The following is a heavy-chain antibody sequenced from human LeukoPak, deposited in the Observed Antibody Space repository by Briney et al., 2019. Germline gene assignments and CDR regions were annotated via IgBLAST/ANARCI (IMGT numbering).Heavy chain of an antibody. D-gene: IGHD2-8*01. Sequence: RASVKVSCKASGYTFTSYYMHWVRQAPGQGLEWMGIINPSGGSTSYAQKFQGRVTMTRDTSTSTVYMELTSLRSADTAVYFCARDGLYCTNGVCSSDIWGQGTLVTVSS. CDR1: GYTFTSYY. CDR3: ARDGLYCTNGVCSSDI. CDR2: INPSGGST. J-gene: IGHJ3*02. V-gene: IGHV1-46*01.